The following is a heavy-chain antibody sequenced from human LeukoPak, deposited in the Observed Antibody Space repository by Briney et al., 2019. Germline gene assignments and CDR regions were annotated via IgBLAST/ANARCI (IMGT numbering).Heavy chain of an antibody. Sequence: PGGSLRLSCTGSGFTLGDYGMSWVRQAPGKGLEWVSAISGSGTSAYYADSVKGRFSISRDNSMNTLYLQLSSLRAEDTALYYCAEALGYCSGTTCYFAFDIWGQGTMVTVSS. V-gene: IGHV3-23*01. CDR1: GFTLGDYG. CDR3: AEALGYCSGTTCYFAFDI. J-gene: IGHJ3*02. D-gene: IGHD2-2*01. CDR2: ISGSGTSA.